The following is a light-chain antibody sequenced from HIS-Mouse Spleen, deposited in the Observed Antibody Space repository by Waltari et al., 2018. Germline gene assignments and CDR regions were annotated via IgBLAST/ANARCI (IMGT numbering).Light chain of an antibody. V-gene: IGLV3-1*01. CDR2: QDS. CDR3: QAWDSSYSV. J-gene: IGLJ2*01. CDR1: KLGDKY. Sequence: SYELTQPPSVSVSPGQTASITCSGDKLGDKYACWYQQKPGQSPVRVIYQDSKRPSGIPERFSRSDSGNTATLTISGTQAMDEADYYCQAWDSSYSVFGGGTKLTVL.